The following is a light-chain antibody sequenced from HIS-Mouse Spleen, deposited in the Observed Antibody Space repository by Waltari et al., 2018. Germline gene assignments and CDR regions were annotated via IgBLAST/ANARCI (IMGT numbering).Light chain of an antibody. CDR1: KLGDKY. CDR2: QDS. Sequence: SYELTQPPSVSVSPGQTASITCSGDKLGDKYACWYQQKPGQSPVLVIYQDSKRPSGFPERVSGSNSGNTATLTISGTQAMDEADYYCQAWDSSTGVVFGGGTKLTVL. V-gene: IGLV3-1*01. CDR3: QAWDSSTGVV. J-gene: IGLJ2*01.